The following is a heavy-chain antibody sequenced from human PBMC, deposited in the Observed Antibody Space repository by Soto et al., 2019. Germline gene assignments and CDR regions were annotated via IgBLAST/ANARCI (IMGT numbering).Heavy chain of an antibody. CDR2: ISTRSSII. CDR3: ARLVEHGSGWNEH. V-gene: IGHV3-11*01. CDR1: GFTFSDYW. J-gene: IGHJ4*02. D-gene: IGHD6-19*01. Sequence: QVQLVESGGDLVKVGGSLRLSCAASGFTFSDYWRSWIRQAPEKGLEWVAYISTRSSIIYYADSVKGRFTISRDEAKRSLYLQMNSLRAEDTATYYCARLVEHGSGWNEHWGQGTLVTVSS.